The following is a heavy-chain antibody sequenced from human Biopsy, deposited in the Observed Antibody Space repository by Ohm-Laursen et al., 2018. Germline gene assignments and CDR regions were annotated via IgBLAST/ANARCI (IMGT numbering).Heavy chain of an antibody. Sequence: SDTLSLTWAVSGGSISNYFWTWIRQPPGKGLEWIGYFRFEDRTSYNSSLKSRVTISADTSKNQFSLRLSSVTAADTAVYYCALGGGSYVNFDYWGQGTQVTVSS. CDR1: GGSISNYF. J-gene: IGHJ4*02. CDR3: ALGGGSYVNFDY. D-gene: IGHD1-26*01. V-gene: IGHV4-59*07. CDR2: FRFEDRT.